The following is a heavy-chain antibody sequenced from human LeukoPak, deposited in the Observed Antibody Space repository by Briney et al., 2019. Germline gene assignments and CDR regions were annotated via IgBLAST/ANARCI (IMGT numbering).Heavy chain of an antibody. Sequence: GQSLKISCKGSGYTFTSYWIGWVRQMPGKGLEWMGIIYPGDSDIRYSPSFQGQVTMSADKSISTAYLQWSSLKDSDTAMYYCAKEVDQANFDYWGQESLVTVSS. D-gene: IGHD1-26*01. CDR2: IYPGDSDI. CDR3: AKEVDQANFDY. J-gene: IGHJ4*02. V-gene: IGHV5-51*01. CDR1: GYTFTSYW.